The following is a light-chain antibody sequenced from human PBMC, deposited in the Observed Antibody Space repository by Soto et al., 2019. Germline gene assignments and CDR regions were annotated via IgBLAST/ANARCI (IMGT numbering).Light chain of an antibody. CDR1: SSDVGGYNY. CDR2: EVS. V-gene: IGLV2-14*01. J-gene: IGLJ1*01. CDR3: SSYTSSTTIV. Sequence: QSALTQPASVSGSPGQSITISCTGTSSDVGGYNYVSWYQQHPGKAPKLMIYEVSTRPSGISSRFSGSKSVNTASLTISGLQAEDEADYFCSSYTSSTTIVFGTGTTLTVL.